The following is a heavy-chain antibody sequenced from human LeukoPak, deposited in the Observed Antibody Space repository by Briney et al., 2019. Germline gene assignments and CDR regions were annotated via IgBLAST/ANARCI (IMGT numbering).Heavy chain of an antibody. V-gene: IGHV5-51*01. CDR1: GYSFTSYW. J-gene: IGHJ3*01. Sequence: GESLKISCKGSGYSFTSYWIGWVRQMPGKGLEWMGIIYPGDSGPTYSPSFQGQVTISVDKSINTAYLQWSSLQASDTAMYYCGMSGDRGPLQDDVFDVWGQGTMVHVS. D-gene: IGHD1-26*01. CDR2: IYPGDSGP. CDR3: GMSGDRGPLQDDVFDV.